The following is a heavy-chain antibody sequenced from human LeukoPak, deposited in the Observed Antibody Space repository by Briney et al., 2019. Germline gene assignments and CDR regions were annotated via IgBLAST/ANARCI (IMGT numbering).Heavy chain of an antibody. D-gene: IGHD4-17*01. CDR3: AKRAVTFDY. V-gene: IGHV3-23*01. CDR1: GFTFSSFA. J-gene: IGHJ4*02. Sequence: GGSLRLSCAASGFTFSSFAMTWVRQAPGKGLEWVSVINTGGGTTDYADSVKGRFTISRDSSKNTLYLQMNSLRTEDTAIYYCAKRAVTFDYWGQGTLVTVSS. CDR2: INTGGGTT.